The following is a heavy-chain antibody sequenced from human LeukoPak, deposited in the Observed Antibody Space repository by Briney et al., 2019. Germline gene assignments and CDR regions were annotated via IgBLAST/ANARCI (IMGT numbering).Heavy chain of an antibody. J-gene: IGHJ4*02. CDR2: IYPGDSVT. V-gene: IGHV5-51*01. Sequence: GESLKISCKGSGYSFTRYWIGWVRQMPGKGLEWMGIIYPGDSVTRYSPSFQGQVTISADKSISTAYLQWSSLKASDTAMYYCARSISTGMDYFDYWGQGTLVTVSS. CDR1: GYSFTRYW. CDR3: ARSISTGMDYFDY. D-gene: IGHD5-18*01.